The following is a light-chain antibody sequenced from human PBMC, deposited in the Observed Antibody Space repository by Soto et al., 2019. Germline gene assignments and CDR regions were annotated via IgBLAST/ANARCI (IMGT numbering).Light chain of an antibody. CDR1: SGDVGGYNY. J-gene: IGLJ2*01. CDR2: DVN. CDR3: GSYAGSYTVI. Sequence: QSALTQPRSVSGSPGQSVTISCTGSSGDVGGYNYVSWYQQHPGKAPKLMIYDVNKRPSRVPARFSGSKSGNTASLTISGLQAEDEADYHCGSYAGSYTVIFGGGTKLTVL. V-gene: IGLV2-11*01.